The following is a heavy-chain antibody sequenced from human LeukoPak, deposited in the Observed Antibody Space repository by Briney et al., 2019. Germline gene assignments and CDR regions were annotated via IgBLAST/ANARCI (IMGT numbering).Heavy chain of an antibody. D-gene: IGHD2-21*01. J-gene: IGHJ4*02. CDR1: GYSFTSYW. Sequence: GESLQISCKGSGYSFTSYWISWVRQLPGKGLEWMGIIYPGDSDTRYSPSFQGQVTISADKSISTAYLQWISLKASDTAMYFCARHSAIWLPQGVDYLGQGTLVTVSS. CDR2: IYPGDSDT. V-gene: IGHV5-51*01. CDR3: ARHSAIWLPQGVDY.